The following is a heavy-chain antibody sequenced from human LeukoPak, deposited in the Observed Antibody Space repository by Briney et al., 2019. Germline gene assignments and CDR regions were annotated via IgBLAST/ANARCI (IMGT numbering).Heavy chain of an antibody. CDR3: ARGNGWKLHDY. CDR1: DDSVTTSY. J-gene: IGHJ4*02. Sequence: SETLSLTCTLSDDSVTTSYWSWIRQSARKGLEWIGRVSRRGGVLYHSAFRGRFPLSVDTSNNQFSLAVSGVTAADTAVYYCARGNGWKLHDYWGQGIQVTVSS. CDR2: VSRRGGV. V-gene: IGHV4-4*07. D-gene: IGHD4-23*01.